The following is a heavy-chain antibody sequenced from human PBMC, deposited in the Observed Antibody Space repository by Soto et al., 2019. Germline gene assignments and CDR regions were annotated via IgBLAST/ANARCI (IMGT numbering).Heavy chain of an antibody. CDR3: ARRARPDFYYMDV. Sequence: EVQLAESGGGLAQPGGSLRLSCAASGFTLSGYAMDWVRQAPGKGLEYVSGISSNGVGTYYANSVQGRFTISRDNSKNTVDLQMGSLSPEDMAVYYCARRARPDFYYMDVWGKGTTVTVSS. J-gene: IGHJ6*03. CDR1: GFTLSGYA. V-gene: IGHV3-64*01. D-gene: IGHD6-6*01. CDR2: ISSNGVGT.